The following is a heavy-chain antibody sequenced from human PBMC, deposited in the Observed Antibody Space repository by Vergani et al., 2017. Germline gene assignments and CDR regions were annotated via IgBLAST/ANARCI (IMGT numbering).Heavy chain of an antibody. J-gene: IGHJ4*02. Sequence: EVQLVESGGGLVQPGGSLRLSCAASGFTFSSYWMSWVRQAPGKGLEWVANINQDGSEKYYADSVRGRFTISRDNAKNSLSLQVNSLRTEDTAVYFCARRRYGCTGTNCPERSFDYWGQGTLVTVSS. D-gene: IGHD2-8*02. CDR1: GFTFSSYW. V-gene: IGHV3-7*01. CDR3: ARRRYGCTGTNCPERSFDY. CDR2: INQDGSEK.